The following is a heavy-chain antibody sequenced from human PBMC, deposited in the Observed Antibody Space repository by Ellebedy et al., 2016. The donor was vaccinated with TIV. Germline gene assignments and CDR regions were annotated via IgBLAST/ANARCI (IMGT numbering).Heavy chain of an antibody. CDR3: AKGRGGGSDSSAPRYYFDY. D-gene: IGHD3-22*01. V-gene: IGHV3-23*01. CDR1: VFTFSSYA. J-gene: IGHJ4*02. Sequence: GESLKISCAASVFTFSSYAMHWVRQAPGKGLEWVSTISNTGSRTYYADSVEGRFIISRDNSKKTRYLQMNSLRAEDTAVYYCAKGRGGGSDSSAPRYYFDYWGLGTLVTVSS. CDR2: ISNTGSRT.